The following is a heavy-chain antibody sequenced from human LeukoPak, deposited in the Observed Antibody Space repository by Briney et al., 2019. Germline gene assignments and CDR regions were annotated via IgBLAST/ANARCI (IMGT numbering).Heavy chain of an antibody. Sequence: GGSLRLSCAASGFTFSSYAMSWVRQAPGKGLEWVSGISWNSGSIGYADSVKGRFTISRDNAKNSLYLQMNSLRAEDMALYYCAKAYSYGYTGHYFDYWGQGTLVTVSS. CDR2: ISWNSGSI. V-gene: IGHV3-9*03. J-gene: IGHJ4*02. CDR1: GFTFSSYA. D-gene: IGHD5-18*01. CDR3: AKAYSYGYTGHYFDY.